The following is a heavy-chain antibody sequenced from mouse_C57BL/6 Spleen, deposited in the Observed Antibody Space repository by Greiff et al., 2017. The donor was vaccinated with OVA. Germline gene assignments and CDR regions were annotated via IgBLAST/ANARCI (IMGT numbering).Heavy chain of an antibody. CDR3: ARGGYGGGYFDV. CDR1: GYAFSSSW. D-gene: IGHD3-1*01. V-gene: IGHV1-82*01. Sequence: LQESGPELVKPGASVKISCKASGYAFSSSWMNWVKQRPGKGLEWIGRIYPGDGDTNYNGKFKGKATLTADKSSSTAYMQLSSLTSEDSAVYFCARGGYGGGYFDVWGTGTTVTVSS. J-gene: IGHJ1*03. CDR2: IYPGDGDT.